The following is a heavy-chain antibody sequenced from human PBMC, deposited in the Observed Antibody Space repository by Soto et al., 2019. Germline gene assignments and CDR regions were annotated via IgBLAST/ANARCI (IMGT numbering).Heavy chain of an antibody. CDR1: GFTFSTYA. Sequence: AGGSLRLSCAASGFTFSTYAMNWVRQAPGKGPEWVSSISSSSSFRYYADSVKGRFTISRDNAKNSLYLQMNSLRAQDTAVYYCARGAPGRDGYNLDFQHWGQGTLVTVSS. J-gene: IGHJ1*01. D-gene: IGHD5-12*01. CDR3: ARGAPGRDGYNLDFQH. V-gene: IGHV3-21*04. CDR2: ISSSSSFR.